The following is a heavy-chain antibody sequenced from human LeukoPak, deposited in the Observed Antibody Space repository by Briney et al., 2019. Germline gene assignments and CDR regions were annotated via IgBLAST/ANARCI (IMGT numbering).Heavy chain of an antibody. V-gene: IGHV3-21*01. J-gene: IGHJ3*02. CDR2: ISSSSSYI. CDR1: GFTFSSYS. CDR3: ARPEVYGYYGVNDAFDI. D-gene: IGHD4-17*01. Sequence: GGSLRLSCAASGFTFSSYSMNWVRQAPGKGLEWVSSISSSSSYIYYADSVKGRFTISRDNAKNSLCLQMNSLRAEHTAVYYCARPEVYGYYGVNDAFDIWGQATMVTVSS.